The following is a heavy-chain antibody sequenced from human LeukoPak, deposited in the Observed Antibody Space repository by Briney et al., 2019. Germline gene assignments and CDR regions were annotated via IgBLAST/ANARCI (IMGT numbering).Heavy chain of an antibody. J-gene: IGHJ6*03. Sequence: GGSLRLSRAASGFTFSSYGMHWVRQAPGKGLVWVSRINSDGSSTSYADSVKGRFTISRDNAKNTLYLQMNSLRAEDTAVYYCARARGLRYFDWLSPNYYMDVWGKGTTVTISS. D-gene: IGHD3-9*01. CDR2: INSDGSST. CDR3: ARARGLRYFDWLSPNYYMDV. CDR1: GFTFSSYG. V-gene: IGHV3-74*01.